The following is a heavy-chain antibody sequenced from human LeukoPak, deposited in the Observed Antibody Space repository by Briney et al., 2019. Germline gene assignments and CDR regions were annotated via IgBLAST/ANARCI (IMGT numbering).Heavy chain of an antibody. J-gene: IGHJ4*02. D-gene: IGHD6-13*01. CDR3: ARGCYSSLDY. V-gene: IGHV6-1*01. Sequence: SQTLSLTCAISGDSLSNNNVAWNWIRQSPSRGLEWLGRTYYRSKWNTDYAVSVKSRITINSDTSKNQFSLQLNSVTPEDTAVYYCARGCYSSLDYWDQGTLVTVSS. CDR2: TYYRSKWNT. CDR1: GDSLSNNNVA.